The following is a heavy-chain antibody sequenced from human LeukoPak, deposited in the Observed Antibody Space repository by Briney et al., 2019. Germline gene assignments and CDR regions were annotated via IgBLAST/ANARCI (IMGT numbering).Heavy chain of an antibody. J-gene: IGHJ3*02. CDR2: IYTSGST. CDR1: GGSISSGSYY. Sequence: PSETLPLTCTVSGGSISSGSYYWSWIRQPAGKGLEWIGRIYTSGSTNYNPSLKSRVTISVDTSKNQFSLKLSSVTAADTAVYYCARDGKDDYVWGSWFDIWGQGTMVTVSS. V-gene: IGHV4-61*02. CDR3: ARDGKDDYVWGSWFDI. D-gene: IGHD3-16*01.